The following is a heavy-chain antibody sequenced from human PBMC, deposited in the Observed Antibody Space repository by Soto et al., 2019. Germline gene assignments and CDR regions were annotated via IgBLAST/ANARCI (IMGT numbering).Heavy chain of an antibody. V-gene: IGHV3-11*01. Sequence: GSLRLSCAASGFSLSDYYMSWIRQAPGKGLEWVSYITSSGSTIYYADSVKGRFTISRDNAKNSLYLQMNSLRAEDTAVYYCARENEQWVAADNWGQGTLVTVSS. CDR1: GFSLSDYY. D-gene: IGHD6-19*01. J-gene: IGHJ4*02. CDR3: ARENEQWVAADN. CDR2: ITSSGSTI.